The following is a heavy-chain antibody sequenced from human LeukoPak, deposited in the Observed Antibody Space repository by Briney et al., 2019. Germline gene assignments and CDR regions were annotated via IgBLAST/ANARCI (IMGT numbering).Heavy chain of an antibody. CDR1: GFSLSTSGVG. Sequence: SGPTLVNPTQTLTLTCTFSGFSLSTSGVGVGWIRQPPGKALEWLALIYWNDDKRYSPSLKSRLTITKDTSKNQVVLTMTNMDPVDTATYYCARRRDFWSGSGNAFDIWGQGTMVTVSS. V-gene: IGHV2-5*01. CDR2: IYWNDDK. D-gene: IGHD3-3*01. CDR3: ARRRDFWSGSGNAFDI. J-gene: IGHJ3*02.